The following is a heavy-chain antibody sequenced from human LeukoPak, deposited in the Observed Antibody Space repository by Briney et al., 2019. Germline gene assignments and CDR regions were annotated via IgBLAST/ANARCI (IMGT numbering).Heavy chain of an antibody. V-gene: IGHV1-69*02. CDR2: IIPILGIA. D-gene: IGHD5-18*01. CDR3: ARVVDTAMVDY. J-gene: IGHJ4*02. Sequence: GASVKVSCKASGGTFSSYTISWVRQAPGQGLEWMGRIIPILGIANYVQKFQGRVTITADKSTSTAYMELSSLRSEDTAVYYCARVVDTAMVDYWGQGTLVTVSS. CDR1: GGTFSSYT.